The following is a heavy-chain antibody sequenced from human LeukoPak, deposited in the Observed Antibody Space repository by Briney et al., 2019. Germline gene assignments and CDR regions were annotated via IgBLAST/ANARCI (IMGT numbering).Heavy chain of an antibody. CDR1: GGSISSYY. V-gene: IGHV4-59*01. D-gene: IGHD6-13*01. CDR2: IYYSGST. J-gene: IGHJ5*02. Sequence: PSETLSLTCTVSGGSISSYYWSWIRQPPGKGLEWIGYIYYSGSTNYNPSLKSRVTISIDTSKNQFSLKLSSVTAADTAVYYCARYLYSSSWYWFDPWGQGTLVTVSS. CDR3: ARYLYSSSWYWFDP.